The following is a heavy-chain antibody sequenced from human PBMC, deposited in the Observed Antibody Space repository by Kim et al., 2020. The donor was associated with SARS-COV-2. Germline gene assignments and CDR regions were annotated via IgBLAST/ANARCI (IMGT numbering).Heavy chain of an antibody. Sequence: SETLSLTCTVSGGSISSSSYYWGWIRQPPGKGLEWIGSIYYSGSTYYNPSLKSRVTISVDTSKNQFSLKLSSVTAADTAVYYCARRRNYEYCSSTSCYY. CDR1: GGSISSSSYY. V-gene: IGHV4-39*01. CDR2: IYYSGST. D-gene: IGHD2-2*01. J-gene: IGHJ6*01. CDR3: ARRRNYEYCSSTSCYY.